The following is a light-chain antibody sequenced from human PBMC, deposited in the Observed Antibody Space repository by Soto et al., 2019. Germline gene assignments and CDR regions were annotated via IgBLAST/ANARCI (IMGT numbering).Light chain of an antibody. CDR2: EGS. Sequence: SYELTQPPSVSVAPGQTARITCGGNNIGSKSVNWYQQKPGQAPVLVVYEGSDRPSGIPERFSGSNSGNTATLTISRVEAGDEADYYCQVWDSSSDHYVFGTGTKVTVL. V-gene: IGLV3-21*02. CDR3: QVWDSSSDHYV. J-gene: IGLJ1*01. CDR1: NIGSKS.